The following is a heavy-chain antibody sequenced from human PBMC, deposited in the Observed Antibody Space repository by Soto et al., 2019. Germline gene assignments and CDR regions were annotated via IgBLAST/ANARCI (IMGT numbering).Heavy chain of an antibody. V-gene: IGHV4-59*01. D-gene: IGHD6-19*01. Sequence: SETLSLTCTVSGGSISSYYWSWIRQPPGKGLEWIGYIYYSGSTNYNPSLKSRVTISVDTSKNQFSLKLSSVTAADTAVYYCARAGGYVTYFDYWGQGTLVTVSS. J-gene: IGHJ4*02. CDR2: IYYSGST. CDR3: ARAGGYVTYFDY. CDR1: GGSISSYY.